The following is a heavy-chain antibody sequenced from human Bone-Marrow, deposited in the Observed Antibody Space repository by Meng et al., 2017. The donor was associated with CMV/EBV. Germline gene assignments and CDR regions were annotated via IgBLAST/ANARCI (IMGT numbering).Heavy chain of an antibody. CDR3: ARGYWSSTSCYWGYYYYYGMDV. V-gene: IGHV1-8*01. J-gene: IGHJ6*02. Sequence: ASVKVSCKASGYTFTSYDINWVRQATGQGLEWMGWMNPNSGNTGYAQKFQGRVTMTRNTSISTAYMELSSLRSEDTAVYYCARGYWSSTSCYWGYYYYYGMDVWGQGTTVTVSS. D-gene: IGHD2-2*01. CDR2: MNPNSGNT. CDR1: GYTFTSYD.